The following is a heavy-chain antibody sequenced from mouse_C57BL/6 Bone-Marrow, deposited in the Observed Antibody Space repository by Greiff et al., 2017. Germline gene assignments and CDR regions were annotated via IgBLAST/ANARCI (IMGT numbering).Heavy chain of an antibody. CDR2: ISDGGSYT. Sequence: EVKLVESGGGLVKPGGSLKLSCAASGFTFSSYAMSWVRQTPEKRLEWVATISDGGSYTYYPDNVKGRFTISRDNAKNNLYLQMIHLKSEDTAMYYCARIPYYYGSSPWYFDVWGTGTTVTVSS. D-gene: IGHD1-1*01. J-gene: IGHJ1*03. CDR3: ARIPYYYGSSPWYFDV. V-gene: IGHV5-4*03. CDR1: GFTFSSYA.